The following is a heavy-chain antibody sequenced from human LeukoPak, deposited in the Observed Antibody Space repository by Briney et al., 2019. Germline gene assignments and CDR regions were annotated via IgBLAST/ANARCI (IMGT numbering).Heavy chain of an antibody. J-gene: IGHJ4*02. D-gene: IGHD3-22*01. Sequence: ASVKVSCKASGYTFTGYYIHWVRQAPGQGLEWMGTINPSGGSADYAQKFPGRVTMTRDTSTRTVYMELSSLRSEDTAVYYCARDSGADSSGYFLTKGYFDYWGQGALVTVSS. CDR3: ARDSGADSSGYFLTKGYFDY. V-gene: IGHV1-46*01. CDR1: GYTFTGYY. CDR2: INPSGGSA.